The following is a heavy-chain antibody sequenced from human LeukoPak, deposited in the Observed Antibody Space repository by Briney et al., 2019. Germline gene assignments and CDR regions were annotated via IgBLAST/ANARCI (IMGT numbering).Heavy chain of an antibody. CDR1: GYTLTELS. V-gene: IGHV1-24*01. D-gene: IGHD3-22*01. J-gene: IGHJ1*01. CDR2: FDPEDGES. Sequence: ASXKVSCKVSGYTLTELSMHWVRQATGKGLEWMGGFDPEDGESVYAQKFQGRVTMTEDTSTDTAYMELSSLRSEDTAVYYCATALSNPFYDSSGYYYGYFQHWGQGTLVTVSS. CDR3: ATALSNPFYDSSGYYYGYFQH.